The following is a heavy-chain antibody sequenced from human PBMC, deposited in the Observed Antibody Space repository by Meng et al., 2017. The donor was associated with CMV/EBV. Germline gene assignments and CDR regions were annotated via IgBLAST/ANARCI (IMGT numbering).Heavy chain of an antibody. CDR2: IKSKTDGGTT. D-gene: IGHD3-3*01. CDR1: GFTFSNAW. CDR3: TTDGNVLRFLEWSDHDAFDI. V-gene: IGHV3-15*01. J-gene: IGHJ3*02. Sequence: GESLKISCAASGFTFSNAWMSWVRQAPGKGLEWVGRIKSKTDGGTTDYAAPVKGRFTISRDDSKNTLYLQMNSLKTEDTAVYYCTTDGNVLRFLEWSDHDAFDIWGQGTMVTVSS.